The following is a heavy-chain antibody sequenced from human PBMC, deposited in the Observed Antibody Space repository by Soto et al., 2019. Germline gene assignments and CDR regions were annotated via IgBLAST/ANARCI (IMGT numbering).Heavy chain of an antibody. D-gene: IGHD2-2*01. Sequence: QVQLVQSGAAVKKPGASVQVSCKASGYTFTSYGISWVRQAPGQGLEWMGWISAYNGNTNYAQKLQGRVTMTTDTSTRTAYIEVRSLRADDSAVYYWALSRAPTRPDPLNWFAPWGQGTQVTVSS. CDR1: GYTFTSYG. V-gene: IGHV1-18*01. CDR2: ISAYNGNT. J-gene: IGHJ5*02. CDR3: ALSRAPTRPDPLNWFAP.